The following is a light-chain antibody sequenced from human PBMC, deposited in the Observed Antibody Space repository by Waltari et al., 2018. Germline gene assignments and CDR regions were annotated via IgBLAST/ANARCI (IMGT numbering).Light chain of an antibody. CDR2: DVS. V-gene: IGLV2-11*01. CDR1: SGDVGGYNY. CDR3: SSYVGSQTVV. Sequence: QSALTQPRSVSGSPGQAVTISRPGTSGDVGGYNYVPWYQQHPGKAPKLMIYDVSERPSGVPDRFSGSKSGNTASLTISGLQADDEADYYCSSYVGSQTVVFGGGTKLTVL. J-gene: IGLJ2*01.